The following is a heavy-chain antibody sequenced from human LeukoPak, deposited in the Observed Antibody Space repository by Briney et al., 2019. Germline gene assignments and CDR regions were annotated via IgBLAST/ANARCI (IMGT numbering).Heavy chain of an antibody. J-gene: IGHJ3*02. V-gene: IGHV5-51*01. D-gene: IGHD3-22*01. Sequence: GASLQISCKASGYSFTSYWIGWVRQMPEKGLERMGIIYPGDSDTRYSPSFQGQVTISADKSISTAYLQWSSLKASDTAMYYCARERSSGYYTEDAFDIWGQGTMVAVSS. CDR1: GYSFTSYW. CDR2: IYPGDSDT. CDR3: ARERSSGYYTEDAFDI.